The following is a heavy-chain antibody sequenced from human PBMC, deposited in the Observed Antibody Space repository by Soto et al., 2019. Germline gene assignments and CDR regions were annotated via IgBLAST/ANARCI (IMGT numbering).Heavy chain of an antibody. CDR3: AREMGYCYGSSGYPNAFDI. Sequence: QVQLVESGGGVVQPGGSLRLSCAASGFTFSRYGMHWVRQAPGKGLEWVAVIWYDGSNKYYADSVKGRFTISRDNSKNTRYLQMNSLRAEETAVYYCAREMGYCYGSSGYPNAFDIWGQGKIVTLSS. V-gene: IGHV3-33*01. D-gene: IGHD3-22*01. CDR1: GFTFSRYG. CDR2: IWYDGSNK. J-gene: IGHJ3*02.